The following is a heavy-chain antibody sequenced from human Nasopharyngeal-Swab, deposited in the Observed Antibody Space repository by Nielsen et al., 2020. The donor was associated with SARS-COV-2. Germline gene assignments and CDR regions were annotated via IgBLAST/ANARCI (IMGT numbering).Heavy chain of an antibody. V-gene: IGHV4-30-2*01. Sequence: SETLSLTCAVSGGSISSGGYSWSWIRQPPGKGLEWIGYIYHSGSTYYNPSLKSRVTISVDRSKNQFSLKLSSVTAADTAVYYCARGQRLWFGETGMDVWGQGTTVTVSS. J-gene: IGHJ6*02. CDR3: ARGQRLWFGETGMDV. CDR2: IYHSGST. CDR1: GGSISSGGYS. D-gene: IGHD3-10*01.